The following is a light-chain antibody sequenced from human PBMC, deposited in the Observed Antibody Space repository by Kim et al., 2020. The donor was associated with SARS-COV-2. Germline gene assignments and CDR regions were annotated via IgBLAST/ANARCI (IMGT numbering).Light chain of an antibody. CDR1: SSLY. CDR2: GTT. J-gene: IGKJ2*01. CDR3: QHYDNSRYT. Sequence: SSLYLAWYQHKPGLPPRLLIHGTTNRAAGTPDRFAGSGSGTDFTLTISRLEAEDLAVYYCQHYDNSRYTFGQGTKLEIK. V-gene: IGKV3-20*01.